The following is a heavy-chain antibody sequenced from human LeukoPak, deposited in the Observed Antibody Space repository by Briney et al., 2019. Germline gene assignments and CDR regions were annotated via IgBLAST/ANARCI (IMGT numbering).Heavy chain of an antibody. V-gene: IGHV4-4*07. D-gene: IGHD4-23*01. CDR1: GGSISSYS. Sequence: TTSETLSLTCSVSGGSISSYSWNWIRQPAGKGLEWIGRFYTSGTTNYNPSLKSRVTMSIDTSKNQVSLKMRSVTAADTAVYYCARTVVTLVWYFDLWGRGTLVSVSS. CDR2: FYTSGTT. J-gene: IGHJ2*01. CDR3: ARTVVTLVWYFDL.